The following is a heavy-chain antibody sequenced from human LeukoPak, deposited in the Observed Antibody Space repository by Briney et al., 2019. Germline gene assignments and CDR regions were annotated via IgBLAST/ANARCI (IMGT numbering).Heavy chain of an antibody. CDR1: GFTFSGAW. CDR2: ISSSSSTI. J-gene: IGHJ4*02. D-gene: IGHD6-19*01. CDR3: ARRGLSHLEQWLVVGTLYYFDY. Sequence: GGSLRLSCTASGFTFSGAWMTWVRQAPGKGLEWVSYISSSSSTIYYADSVKGRFTISRDNAKNSLYLQMNSLRADDTAVYYCARRGLSHLEQWLVVGTLYYFDYWGQGTLVTVSS. V-gene: IGHV3-48*04.